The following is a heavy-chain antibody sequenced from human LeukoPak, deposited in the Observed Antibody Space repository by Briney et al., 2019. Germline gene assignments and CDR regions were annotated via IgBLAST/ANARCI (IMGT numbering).Heavy chain of an antibody. J-gene: IGHJ4*02. V-gene: IGHV3-48*01. CDR3: AIDLPVPAAALDY. Sequence: GGSLRLSCAASGFTFSSYSMNWVRQAPGKGLEWVSYISSSSSTIYYADSVKGRFTISRDNAKNSLYLQMNSLRAEDTAVYYCAIDLPVPAAALDYWGQGTLVTVSS. D-gene: IGHD2-2*01. CDR1: GFTFSSYS. CDR2: ISSSSSTI.